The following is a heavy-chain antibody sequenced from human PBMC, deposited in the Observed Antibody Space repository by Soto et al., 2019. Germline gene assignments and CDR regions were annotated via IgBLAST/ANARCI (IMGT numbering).Heavy chain of an antibody. CDR1: GFTFSNYA. J-gene: IGHJ5*02. CDR2: VSYDGSSE. V-gene: IGHV3-30-3*01. CDR3: ATVGWRGIIPRNVES. D-gene: IGHD3-10*01. Sequence: GGSLRLSCAASGFTFSNYAMHWVRQAPGKGLEWVAVVSYDGSSEYYADSVKGRFTISRDNSENTVSLQMDSLRVGDTAVYYCATVGWRGIIPRNVESWGQGTVVTVAS.